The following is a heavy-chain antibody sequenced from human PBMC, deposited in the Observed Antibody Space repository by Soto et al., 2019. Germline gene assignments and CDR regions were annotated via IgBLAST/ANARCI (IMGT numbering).Heavy chain of an antibody. J-gene: IGHJ6*04. CDR3: ARASYSSSDMDV. CDR2: TYYRSKWYN. Sequence: TLSLTCAISGDSVSSNSAAWNWIRQSPSRGLEWLGRTYYRSKWYNDYAVSVKSRITINPDTSTSTAYMELSSLRSEDTAVYYCARASYSSSDMDVWGKGTTVTVSS. D-gene: IGHD6-6*01. CDR1: GDSVSSNSAA. V-gene: IGHV6-1*01.